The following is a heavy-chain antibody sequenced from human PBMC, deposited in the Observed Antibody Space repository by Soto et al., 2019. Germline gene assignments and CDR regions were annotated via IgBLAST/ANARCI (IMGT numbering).Heavy chain of an antibody. CDR2: IYYSGST. CDR3: ARRIREAGYHSSGYYYYRFDY. J-gene: IGHJ4*02. V-gene: IGHV4-30-4*01. D-gene: IGHD3-22*01. Sequence: SETLSLTCTVPGGSISSGDYYWSWIRQPPGKGLEWIGYIYYSGSTYYNPSLKSRVTISVDTSKNQFSLKLSSVTAADTAVYYCARRIREAGYHSSGYYYYRFDYWGQGTPVTVS. CDR1: GGSISSGDYY.